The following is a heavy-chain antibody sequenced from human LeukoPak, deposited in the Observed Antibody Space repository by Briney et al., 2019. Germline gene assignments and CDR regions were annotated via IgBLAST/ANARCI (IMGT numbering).Heavy chain of an antibody. Sequence: SETLSLTCGVSGGPVNSFSWSWIRQPPGKGLEWIGEINPVGLTNYNPSLKSRVTISADTSKSQFSLHVTSVTAADTAMYYCARGWGSAMIRGLAGDSWGQGTLVTVSS. CDR2: INPVGLT. V-gene: IGHV4-34*01. CDR3: ARGWGSAMIRGLAGDS. D-gene: IGHD3-10*01. J-gene: IGHJ5*02. CDR1: GGPVNSFS.